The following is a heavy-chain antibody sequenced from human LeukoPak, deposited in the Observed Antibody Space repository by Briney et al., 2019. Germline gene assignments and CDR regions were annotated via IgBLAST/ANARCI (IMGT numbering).Heavy chain of an antibody. CDR3: ARAHYRSFDY. D-gene: IGHD1-26*01. CDR1: GFTFRDYW. CDR2: IKEDGSEK. Sequence: GGSLRLSCAASGFTFRDYWMSWVRQARGKGREWVANIKEDGSEKHYVDSVKGRFTISRDNAKNSRYLQSLYLQMNSLRAEDTAVYYCARAHYRSFDYWGQGTLVTVSS. V-gene: IGHV3-7*01. J-gene: IGHJ4*02.